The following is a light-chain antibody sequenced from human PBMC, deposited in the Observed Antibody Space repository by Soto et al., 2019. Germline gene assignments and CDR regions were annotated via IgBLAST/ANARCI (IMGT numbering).Light chain of an antibody. V-gene: IGLV2-8*01. CDR3: SSYAGSNNLHVV. CDR2: EVS. J-gene: IGLJ2*01. CDR1: SSDVGGYNY. Sequence: QSALTQPPSASGSPGQSVTISCTGTSSDVGGYNYVSWYQQHPGKAPKLMIYEVSKRPSGVPDRFSGSKSGNTASLTVSGLQAEAESDYYCSSYAGSNNLHVVFGGGTKLTVL.